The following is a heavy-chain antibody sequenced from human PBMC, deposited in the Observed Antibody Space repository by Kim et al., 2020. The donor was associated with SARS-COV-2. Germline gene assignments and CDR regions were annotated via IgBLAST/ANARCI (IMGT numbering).Heavy chain of an antibody. J-gene: IGHJ4*02. CDR3: AVRLLWNLGGFDY. V-gene: IGHV4-31*03. Sequence: SETLSLTCTVSGGSISSGGYYWSWIRQHPGKGLEWIGYIYYSGSTYYNPSLKSRVTITVDTSKNQFSLKLSSVTAADTAVYYCAVRLLWNLGGFDYWGQGTLVTVSS. CDR1: GGSISSGGYY. D-gene: IGHD3-10*01. CDR2: IYYSGST.